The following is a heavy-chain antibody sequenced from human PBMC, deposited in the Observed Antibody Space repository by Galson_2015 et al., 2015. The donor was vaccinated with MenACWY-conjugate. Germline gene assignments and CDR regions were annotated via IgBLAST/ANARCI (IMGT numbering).Heavy chain of an antibody. CDR3: ARGWGDGDYSRSFNWFDP. D-gene: IGHD4-17*01. Sequence: SVKVSCKASGGTFSSYAISWVRQAPGQGLEWMGGIIPIFGTANYAQKFQGRVTITADESTSTAYMELSSLRSEDTAVYYCARGWGDGDYSRSFNWFDPWGQGTLVTVSS. CDR1: GGTFSSYA. CDR2: IIPIFGTA. J-gene: IGHJ5*02. V-gene: IGHV1-69*13.